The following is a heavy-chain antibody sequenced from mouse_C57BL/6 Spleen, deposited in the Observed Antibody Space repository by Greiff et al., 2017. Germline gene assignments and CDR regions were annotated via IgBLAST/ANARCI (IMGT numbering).Heavy chain of an antibody. V-gene: IGHV5-9*01. CDR1: GFTFSSYT. CDR2: ISGGGGNT. Sequence: EVQRVESGGGLVKPGGSLKLSCAASGFTFSSYTMSWVRQTPEKRLEWVATISGGGGNTYYPDSVKGRFTISRDNAKNTLYLQMSSLRSEDTALXYCARGYDYGFAYWGQGTLVTVSA. D-gene: IGHD2-4*01. CDR3: ARGYDYGFAY. J-gene: IGHJ3*01.